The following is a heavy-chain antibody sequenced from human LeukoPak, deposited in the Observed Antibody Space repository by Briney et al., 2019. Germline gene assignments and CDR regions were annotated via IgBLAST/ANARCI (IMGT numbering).Heavy chain of an antibody. V-gene: IGHV4-4*07. CDR2: MYVSGTT. Sequence: SETLSLTCTVSGVSMSNSYLTWVRQPAGKGLEWIGRMYVSGTTNYNPSLRSRVTMSIDSSNNQSSLRLGSVTAADTAVYYCARENYYDSSGYSEGMDVWGQGTTVTVS. CDR1: GVSMSNSY. D-gene: IGHD3-22*01. J-gene: IGHJ6*02. CDR3: ARENYYDSSGYSEGMDV.